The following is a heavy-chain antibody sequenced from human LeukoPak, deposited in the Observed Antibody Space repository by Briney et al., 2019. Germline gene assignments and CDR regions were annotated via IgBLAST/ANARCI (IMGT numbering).Heavy chain of an antibody. CDR3: ARVVGGPFDP. J-gene: IGHJ5*02. CDR2: IYTSGST. Sequence: SQTLSLTCTVSGGSISSGSCYWSWIRQPAGKGLEWIGRIYTSGSTNYNPSLKSRVTISVDTSKNQFSLKLSSVTAADTAVYYCARVVGGPFDPWGQGTLVTVSS. D-gene: IGHD3-16*01. V-gene: IGHV4-61*02. CDR1: GGSISSGSCY.